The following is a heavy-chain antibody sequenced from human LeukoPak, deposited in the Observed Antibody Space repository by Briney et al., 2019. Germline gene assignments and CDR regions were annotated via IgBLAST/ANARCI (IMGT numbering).Heavy chain of an antibody. CDR1: GFTFSSYS. CDR2: ISSSSYI. J-gene: IGHJ4*02. D-gene: IGHD2-2*02. CDR3: ARDAPGYCSSTSCYSPGVDY. V-gene: IGHV3-21*01. Sequence: PGGSLRLSCAASGFTFSSYSMNWVRQAPGKGLEWVSSISSSSYIYYADSVKGRFTISRDNAKNSLYLQMNSLRAEDTAVYYCARDAPGYCSSTSCYSPGVDYWGQGTLVTVSS.